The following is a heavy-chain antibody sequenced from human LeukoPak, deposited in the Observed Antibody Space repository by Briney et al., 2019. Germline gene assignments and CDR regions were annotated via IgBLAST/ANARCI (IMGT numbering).Heavy chain of an antibody. D-gene: IGHD6-13*01. J-gene: IGHJ5*02. Sequence: SETLSLTCTVSGGSISSGGYYWSWISQHPGKGLEWIGYIYYSGSTYYNPSLKSRVTISVDTSKNQFSLKLSSVTAADTAVYYCARTSGQQLLGPSHWFDPWGQGTLVTVSS. CDR3: ARTSGQQLLGPSHWFDP. V-gene: IGHV4-31*03. CDR1: GGSISSGGYY. CDR2: IYYSGST.